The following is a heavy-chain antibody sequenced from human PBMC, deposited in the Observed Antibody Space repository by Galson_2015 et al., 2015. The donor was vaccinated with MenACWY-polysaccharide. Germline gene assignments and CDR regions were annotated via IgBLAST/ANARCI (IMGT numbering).Heavy chain of an antibody. Sequence: SLRLSCAASGFTFSSYAMHWVRQAPGKGLEWVAVISYDGSNKYYADSVKGRFTISRDNSKNTLYLQMNSLRAEDTAVYYCAVVDTAMVRKPFDYWGQGTLVTVSS. CDR1: GFTFSSYA. CDR3: AVVDTAMVRKPFDY. V-gene: IGHV3-30-3*01. CDR2: ISYDGSNK. J-gene: IGHJ4*02. D-gene: IGHD5-18*01.